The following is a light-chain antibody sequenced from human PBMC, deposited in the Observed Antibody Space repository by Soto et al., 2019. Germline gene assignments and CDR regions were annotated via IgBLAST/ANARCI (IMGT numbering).Light chain of an antibody. Sequence: EIVLTQSPATLSLPPGERATLSCRASQTISSYLAWYQQKPGQAPSLLIYDASNRATGIPARFSGSGSGTDFTLTISSLEPEDFAVYYCQQRSNWPWTFGQGTKVEIK. CDR3: QQRSNWPWT. CDR2: DAS. CDR1: QTISSY. V-gene: IGKV3-11*01. J-gene: IGKJ1*01.